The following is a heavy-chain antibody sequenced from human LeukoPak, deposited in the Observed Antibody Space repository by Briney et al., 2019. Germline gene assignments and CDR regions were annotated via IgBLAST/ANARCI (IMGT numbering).Heavy chain of an antibody. CDR3: ARGAWSSSWSGDDAFDI. D-gene: IGHD6-13*01. J-gene: IGHJ3*02. V-gene: IGHV4-30-4*01. CDR2: IYYSGST. CDR1: GGSISSGDYY. Sequence: SETLSLTCTVSGGSISSGDYYWSWIRQPPGKGLEWIGYIYYSGSTYYNPSLKSRVTISVDTSKNQFSLQLNSVTPEDTAVYYCARGAWSSSWSGDDAFDIWGQGTMVTVSS.